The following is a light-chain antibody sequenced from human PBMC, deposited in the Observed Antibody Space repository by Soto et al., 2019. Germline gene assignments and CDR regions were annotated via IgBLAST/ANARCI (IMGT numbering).Light chain of an antibody. Sequence: DIQMTQSPSSLSASVGDRVTITCRASQSISSYLNWYQQKPGKAPKLLIYAASSLQSGVPPRFSGSGSGTDFTLTISSLQPEDFATYYCQQSYSTPWTFGKATKVDIK. V-gene: IGKV1-39*01. J-gene: IGKJ1*01. CDR2: AAS. CDR3: QQSYSTPWT. CDR1: QSISSY.